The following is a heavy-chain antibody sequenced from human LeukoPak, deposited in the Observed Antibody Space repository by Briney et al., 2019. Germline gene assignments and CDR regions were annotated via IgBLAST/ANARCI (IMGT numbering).Heavy chain of an antibody. J-gene: IGHJ4*02. V-gene: IGHV3-11*06. CDR1: GFTFSDYY. CDR3: ARDRLKDAAAGTSFLFVY. CDR2: ISSSSSYT. D-gene: IGHD6-13*01. Sequence: GGSLRLSCAASGFTFSDYYMSWLRQAPGKGLEWASYISSSSSYTNYADSVKGRFTISRDNAKNSLYLQMNSLRAEDTAVYYCARDRLKDAAAGTSFLFVYWGQGTLVTVSS.